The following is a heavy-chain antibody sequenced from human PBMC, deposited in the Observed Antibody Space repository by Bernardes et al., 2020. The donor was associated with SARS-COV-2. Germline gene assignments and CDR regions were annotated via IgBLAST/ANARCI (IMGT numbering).Heavy chain of an antibody. J-gene: IGHJ4*02. CDR2: ISGSGGST. Sequence: GGSLRLSCAASGFTFSSYAMSWVRQAPGKGLEWVSAISGSGGSTYYADSVKGRFTISRDNSKNTLYLQMNSLRAEDTAVYYCAKVMVRGFGPEYYFDYWGQGTLVTVSS. V-gene: IGHV3-23*01. CDR3: AKVMVRGFGPEYYFDY. D-gene: IGHD3-10*01. CDR1: GFTFSSYA.